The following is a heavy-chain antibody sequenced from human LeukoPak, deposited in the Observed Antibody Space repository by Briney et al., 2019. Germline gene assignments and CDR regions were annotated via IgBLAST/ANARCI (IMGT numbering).Heavy chain of an antibody. Sequence: GGSLRLSCAASGFTFSSYGMHWVRQAPGKGLEWVAVISYDGSNKYYADSVKGRFTISRDNSKNTLYLQMNSLRAEDTAVYYCARDGGRDSTYWYYYWGQGTLVTVSS. CDR2: ISYDGSNK. CDR1: GFTFSSYG. D-gene: IGHD6-13*01. CDR3: ARDGGRDSTYWYYY. V-gene: IGHV3-30*03. J-gene: IGHJ4*02.